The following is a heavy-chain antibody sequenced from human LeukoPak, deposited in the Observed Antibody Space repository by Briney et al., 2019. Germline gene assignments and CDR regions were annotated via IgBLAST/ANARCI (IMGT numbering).Heavy chain of an antibody. CDR1: GGSISSYY. J-gene: IGHJ4*02. D-gene: IGHD6-19*01. Sequence: SETLSLTCTVPGGSISSYYWRWIRKPPGKGLEGIGYIYYSGSTNYNPSLKSRVTISVDTSKNQFSLKLSSVTAADTAVYYCARDGDSSGWTRSDYWGQGTLVTVSS. CDR2: IYYSGST. V-gene: IGHV4-59*12. CDR3: ARDGDSSGWTRSDY.